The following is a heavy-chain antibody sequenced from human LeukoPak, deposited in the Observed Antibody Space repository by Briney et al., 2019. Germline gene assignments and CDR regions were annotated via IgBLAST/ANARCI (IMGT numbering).Heavy chain of an antibody. CDR3: ARAIAAAEVQIDY. V-gene: IGHV4-59*01. J-gene: IGHJ4*02. CDR1: GGSISSYY. CDR2: IYYSGST. Sequence: SETLSLTCTVSGGSISSYYWSWIRQPPGKGLEWIGYIYYSGSTNYNPSLKSRVTISVDTSKNQFSLKPSSVTAADTAVYYCARAIAAAEVQIDYWGQGTLVTVSS. D-gene: IGHD6-13*01.